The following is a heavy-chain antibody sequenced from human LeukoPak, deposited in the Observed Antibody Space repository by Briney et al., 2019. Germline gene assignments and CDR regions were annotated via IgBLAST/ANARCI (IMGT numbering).Heavy chain of an antibody. CDR1: GGSFSGYY. D-gene: IGHD6-19*01. J-gene: IGHJ3*02. V-gene: IGHV4-59*01. Sequence: SETLSLTCAVYGGSFSGYYWSWIRQPPGKGLEWIGYIYYSGSTNYNPSLKSRVTISVDTSKNQFSLKLSSVTAADTAVYYCARPNSSGATGAFDIWGQGTMVTVSS. CDR2: IYYSGST. CDR3: ARPNSSGATGAFDI.